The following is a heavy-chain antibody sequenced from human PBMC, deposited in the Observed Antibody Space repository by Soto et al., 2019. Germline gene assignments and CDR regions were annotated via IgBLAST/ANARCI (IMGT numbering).Heavy chain of an antibody. CDR2: ISYDGSNK. Sequence: GGSLRLSCAASGFTFSSYAMHWVRQAPGKGLEWVAVISYDGSNKYYANSVKGRFTISRDNSKNPLYLQMNSLRDEDTDVYYGARGEHIVVVPAGSDYWGQGTLVTVSS. D-gene: IGHD2-2*01. V-gene: IGHV3-30*04. J-gene: IGHJ4*02. CDR1: GFTFSSYA. CDR3: ARGEHIVVVPAGSDY.